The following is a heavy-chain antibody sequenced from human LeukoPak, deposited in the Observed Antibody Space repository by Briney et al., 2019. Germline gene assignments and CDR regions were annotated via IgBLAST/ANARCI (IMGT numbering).Heavy chain of an antibody. V-gene: IGHV3-30*04. CDR3: ARGRQWSDY. Sequence: PGGSLRLSCAASGFTFSRYAIHWVRQAPGKGLEWVAVISYDGSNKYYADSVKGRFTISRDNSKNTVYLQMNSLRVEDTAVYYCARGRQWSDYWGRGTLVTVSS. J-gene: IGHJ4*02. CDR2: ISYDGSNK. CDR1: GFTFSRYA. D-gene: IGHD6-19*01.